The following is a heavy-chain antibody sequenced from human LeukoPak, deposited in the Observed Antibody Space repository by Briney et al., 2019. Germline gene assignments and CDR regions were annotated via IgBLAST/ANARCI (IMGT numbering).Heavy chain of an antibody. D-gene: IGHD3-9*01. CDR3: ARDTGDTDWYNFDF. J-gene: IGHJ4*02. V-gene: IGHV4-59*11. CDR1: GGSLSGHF. Sequence: SDTLSLTCTVSGGSLSGHFWSWFRRPPGKGLENIGYIHSSGSTNYNPSYKSRVTVSLEMSKNQFSLSLSSVTAADTAVYYCARDTGDTDWYNFDFWGQGILVSVS. CDR2: IHSSGST.